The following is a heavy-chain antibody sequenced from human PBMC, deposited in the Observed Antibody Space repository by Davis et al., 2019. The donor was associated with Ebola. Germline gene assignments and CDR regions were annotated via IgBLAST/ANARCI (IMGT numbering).Heavy chain of an antibody. CDR1: GFTFSSYA. J-gene: IGHJ5*02. Sequence: GESLKIPCAASGFTFSSYAMSWVRQAPGKGLEWVSVISGSGGSTYYADSVKGRFTISRDNAKKSLYLQMNSLRVEDTAIYYCTRDRAYKCFDLWGQGTLVTVSS. CDR3: TRDRAYKCFDL. V-gene: IGHV3-23*01. CDR2: ISGSGGST.